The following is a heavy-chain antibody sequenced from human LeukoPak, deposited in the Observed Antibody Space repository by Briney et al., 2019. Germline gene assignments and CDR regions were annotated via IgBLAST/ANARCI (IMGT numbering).Heavy chain of an antibody. CDR3: ARDSSLGGVRDY. J-gene: IGHJ4*02. CDR2: ISSSGSTI. D-gene: IGHD3-16*01. Sequence: GGSLRLSCAASGFTFSRYEMNWVRQVPGKGLEWVSYISSSGSTIYYADSVKGRFTISRDNAKNSLYLQMNSLRAEDTAVYYCARDSSLGGVRDYWGQGTLVTVSS. CDR1: GFTFSRYE. V-gene: IGHV3-48*03.